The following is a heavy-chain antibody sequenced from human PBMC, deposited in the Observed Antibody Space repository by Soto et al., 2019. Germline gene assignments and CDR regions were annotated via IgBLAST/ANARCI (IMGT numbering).Heavy chain of an antibody. CDR1: GYTFTSYA. CDR2: INPKSGDT. J-gene: IGHJ6*02. D-gene: IGHD6-13*01. V-gene: IGHV1-3*01. Sequence: ASVKVSCKASGYTFTSYAMHWVRQAPGQRLEWMGWINPKSGDTKYAQKFQGRVTMTRDTSASTAYMELSSLRSEDTAVYYCARVRQQLKYYYYYYGMDVWGQGTTVTVSS. CDR3: ARVRQQLKYYYYYYGMDV.